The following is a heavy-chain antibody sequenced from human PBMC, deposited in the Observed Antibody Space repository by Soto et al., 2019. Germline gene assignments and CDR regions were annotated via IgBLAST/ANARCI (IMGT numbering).Heavy chain of an antibody. D-gene: IGHD1-7*01. J-gene: IGHJ4*02. CDR1: GDSISSGGYY. CDR2: IYDNGGA. Sequence: QVQLQESGPGLVKPSQTLSLTCTVSGDSISSGGYYWSWIRQHPGKGLEWIGYIYDNGGAYYSPYLKGRVVISVDRSENQFSLRLSSVTAADTAVYYCARVKGGTTRRAFDSWGQGTLVTVSS. CDR3: ARVKGGTTRRAFDS. V-gene: IGHV4-31*03.